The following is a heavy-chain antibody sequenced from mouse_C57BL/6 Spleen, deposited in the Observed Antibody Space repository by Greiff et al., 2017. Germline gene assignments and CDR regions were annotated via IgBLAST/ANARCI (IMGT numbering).Heavy chain of an antibody. CDR3: ARPNYGGSLDY. V-gene: IGHV5-17*01. D-gene: IGHD1-1*01. CDR1: GFTFSDYG. Sequence: EVQRVESGGGLVKPGGSLKLSCAVSGFTFSDYGMHWVRQAPEKGLEWVAYISSGSSTIYYAGTVKCRFTISRDNAKNTLFLKMTSLRSEDTAMYYCARPNYGGSLDYWGQGTTLTVSS. J-gene: IGHJ2*01. CDR2: ISSGSSTI.